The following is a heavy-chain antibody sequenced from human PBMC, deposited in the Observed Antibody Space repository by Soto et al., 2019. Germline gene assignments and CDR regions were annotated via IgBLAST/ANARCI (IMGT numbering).Heavy chain of an antibody. J-gene: IGHJ5*01. Sequence: EVQLLESGGGLVQPGGSLRLSFAASGFSFHTFEMSWVRQAPGRGLEWVSFISDDGSRTYYGDAVKGRFTISRDNSKYPLYLQMNSLTVEDTAVYACVKGGWLDFWGQGTLVTVSS. D-gene: IGHD3-16*01. CDR3: VKGGWLDF. CDR1: GFSFHTFE. CDR2: ISDDGSRT. V-gene: IGHV3-23*01.